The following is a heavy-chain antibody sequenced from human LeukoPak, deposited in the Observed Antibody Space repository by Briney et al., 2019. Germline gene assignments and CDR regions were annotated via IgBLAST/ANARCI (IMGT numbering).Heavy chain of an antibody. V-gene: IGHV1-8*03. CDR3: ARAPWALGYSYGSDY. CDR1: GCTFTSYD. CDR2: MNPNSGNT. Sequence: ASVKVSCEASGCTFTSYDINWVRQATGQGLEWMGWMNPNSGNTGYAQKFQGRVTITRNTSISTAYMELSSLRSEDTAVYYCARAPWALGYSYGSDYWGQGTLVTVSS. D-gene: IGHD5-18*01. J-gene: IGHJ4*02.